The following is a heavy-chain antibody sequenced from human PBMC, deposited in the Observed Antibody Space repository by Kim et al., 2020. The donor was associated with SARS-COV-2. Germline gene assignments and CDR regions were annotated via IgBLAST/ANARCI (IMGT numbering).Heavy chain of an antibody. V-gene: IGHV4-39*01. CDR3: ARHYGGSNYFDC. J-gene: IGHJ4*02. CDR1: GGSMTSGNYY. D-gene: IGHD3-10*01. CDR2: IHHSGKT. Sequence: SETLSLTCTVSGGSMTSGNYYWDWIRQAPGKGLEWIGNIHHSGKTWYNPSLKSRVTMSVDTSKSQFSLNLISVTAADAALYYCARHYGGSNYFDCWGQGTLVTVSS.